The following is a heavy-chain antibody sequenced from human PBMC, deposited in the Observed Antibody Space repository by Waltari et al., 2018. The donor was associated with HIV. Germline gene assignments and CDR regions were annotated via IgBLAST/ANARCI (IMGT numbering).Heavy chain of an antibody. D-gene: IGHD2-2*01. CDR1: FSSYA. CDR3: ARDPQYCSSTSCSYYFDY. Sequence: FSSYAMHWVRQAPGKGLEWVAVISYDGSNKYYADSVKGRFTISRDNSKNTLYLQMNSLRAEDTAVYYCARDPQYCSSTSCSYYFDYWGQGTLVTVSS. J-gene: IGHJ4*02. V-gene: IGHV3-30-3*01. CDR2: ISYDGSNK.